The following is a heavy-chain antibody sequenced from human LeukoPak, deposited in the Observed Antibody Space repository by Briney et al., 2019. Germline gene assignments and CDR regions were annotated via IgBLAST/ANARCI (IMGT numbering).Heavy chain of an antibody. J-gene: IGHJ4*02. D-gene: IGHD1-7*01. CDR3: ARGMTRHWNLVSY. CDR2: INPNSGGT. Sequence: ASVKVSCKASGYTFTGYYMHWVRQAPGQGLEWMGWINPNSGGTNYAQKFQGRVTMTRDTSISTAYMELSRLRSDDPAVYYCARGMTRHWNLVSYWGQGALVTVSS. CDR1: GYTFTGYY. V-gene: IGHV1-2*02.